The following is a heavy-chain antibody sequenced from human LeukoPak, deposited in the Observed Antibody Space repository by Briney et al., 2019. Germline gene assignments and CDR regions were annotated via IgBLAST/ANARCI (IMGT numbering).Heavy chain of an antibody. V-gene: IGHV4-34*01. CDR2: INHSGST. Sequence: SETLSLTCAVYGGSFSGYYWSWIRQPPGKGLEWIGEINHSGSTFYNPSLKSRVTISVDTSKNQFSLKLSSVTAADTAVYYCSRSVTTSYYYYGVDVWGQGTTVTVSS. J-gene: IGHJ6*02. CDR1: GGSFSGYY. D-gene: IGHD3-3*01. CDR3: SRSVTTSYYYYGVDV.